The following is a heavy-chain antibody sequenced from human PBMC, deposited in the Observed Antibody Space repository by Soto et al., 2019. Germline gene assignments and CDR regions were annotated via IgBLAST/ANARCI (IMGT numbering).Heavy chain of an antibody. D-gene: IGHD6-6*01. J-gene: IGHJ6*02. CDR3: ARDPPNHSSSFLYYYGMDV. CDR1: GFTFSSYG. CDR2: IWYDGSNK. V-gene: IGHV3-33*01. Sequence: QVQLVESGGGVVQPGRSLRLSCAASGFTFSSYGMHWVRQAPGKGLEWVAVIWYDGSNKYYADSVKGRFTISRDNSKNTLYLQMNSLRAEDTAVYYCARDPPNHSSSFLYYYGMDVWGQGTTVTVSS.